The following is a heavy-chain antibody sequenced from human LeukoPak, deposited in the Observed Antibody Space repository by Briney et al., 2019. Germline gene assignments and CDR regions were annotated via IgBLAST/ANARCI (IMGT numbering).Heavy chain of an antibody. V-gene: IGHV3-66*02. CDR3: ARCPFIKGSGAFDI. Sequence: GGSLRLSCAASGFTVSSNYMSWVRQAPGKGLEWVSVICSGGSTYYADSVKGRFTISRDNSKNTLYLQMNSLRAEDTAVYYCARCPFIKGSGAFDIWGQGTMVTVSS. CDR2: ICSGGST. J-gene: IGHJ3*02. CDR1: GFTVSSNY. D-gene: IGHD3-16*02.